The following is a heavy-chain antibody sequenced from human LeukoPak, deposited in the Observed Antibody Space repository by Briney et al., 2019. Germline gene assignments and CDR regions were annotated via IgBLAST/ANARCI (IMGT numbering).Heavy chain of an antibody. CDR1: EFSFSSYG. CDR3: ARRRAGNNPNCLDY. CDR2: TSGSGTI. J-gene: IGHJ4*02. D-gene: IGHD1-14*01. Sequence: GGSLRLSCAASEFSFSSYGMNWDRQAPGKGLEWVSYTSGSGTIYYADSMKGRFTISRDNAKNTLYLQMNSLRDEDTAIYYCARRRAGNNPNCLDYWGQGTLVTVSS. V-gene: IGHV3-48*02.